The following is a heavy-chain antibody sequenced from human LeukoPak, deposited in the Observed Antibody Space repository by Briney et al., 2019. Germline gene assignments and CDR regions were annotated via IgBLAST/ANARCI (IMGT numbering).Heavy chain of an antibody. CDR2: MNPNSGKT. Sequence: ASVKVSFTASGYTFTIYDIYWVRQAPGQGLEWMGWMNPNSGKTGYAQKFQGRVTMTRNTPISTAYMELSSLRSENTAVYYCARGLDTYYDFWGGYPAGHMDVWGKGTTVTVSS. J-gene: IGHJ6*03. D-gene: IGHD3-3*01. CDR1: GYTFTIYD. V-gene: IGHV1-8*01. CDR3: ARGLDTYYDFWGGYPAGHMDV.